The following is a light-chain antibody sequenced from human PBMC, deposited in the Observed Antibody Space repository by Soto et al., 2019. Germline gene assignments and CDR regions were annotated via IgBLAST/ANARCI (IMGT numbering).Light chain of an antibody. V-gene: IGLV2-8*01. CDR2: EVS. CDR3: SSYAGSNNV. CDR1: SSDVGGYNY. J-gene: IGLJ2*01. Sequence: QSVLTQPPSASGSPGQSVTISCTGTSSDVGGYNYVSWYQQYPGKAPKLMIYEVSKRPSGVPDRFSGSKSGNTASLTVSGLQAEDEADYYYSSYAGSNNVFGGGTKLTVL.